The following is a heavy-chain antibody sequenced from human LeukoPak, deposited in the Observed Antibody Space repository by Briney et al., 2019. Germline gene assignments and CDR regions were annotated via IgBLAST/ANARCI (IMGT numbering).Heavy chain of an antibody. CDR3: AKPRVGDFIVVVPAAEDC. Sequence: GGSLRLSCAASGFTFSNYAMSWVRQAPGKGLEWVSDINGNGGGTYYADSVKGRFTISRDNSRNTLFLHMNTLRAEDTAVYYCAKPRVGDFIVVVPAAEDCWGQGTLVTVSS. J-gene: IGHJ4*02. V-gene: IGHV3-23*01. CDR1: GFTFSNYA. CDR2: INGNGGGT. D-gene: IGHD2-2*01.